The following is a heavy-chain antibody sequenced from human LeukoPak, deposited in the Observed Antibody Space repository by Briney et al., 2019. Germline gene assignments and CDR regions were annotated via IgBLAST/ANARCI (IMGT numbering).Heavy chain of an antibody. D-gene: IGHD5-18*01. Sequence: PGRSLRLSCAASGFTFSSYGMHWVRQAPGKGLEWVAVISYDGSNKYYADSVKGRFTISRDNAKNSLYLQMNSLRPEDTAVYYCARWMLIQQWYHIDFWGQGTLVTVSS. V-gene: IGHV3-30*03. CDR1: GFTFSSYG. CDR2: ISYDGSNK. J-gene: IGHJ4*02. CDR3: ARWMLIQQWYHIDF.